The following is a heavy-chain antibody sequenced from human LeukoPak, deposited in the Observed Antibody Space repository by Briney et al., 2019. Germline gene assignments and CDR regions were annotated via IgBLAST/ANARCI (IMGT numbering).Heavy chain of an antibody. CDR1: GGSISDYH. V-gene: IGHV4-59*01. CDR3: ARGNAN. J-gene: IGHJ4*02. Sequence: SETLSLTCTVSGGSISDYHWSWIRQPPGKGLEWIGYISYSGSTNYNPSLKSRVTISLDTSKNQFFLKLSSVTAADTALYYCARGNANWGQGTLVTVSS. CDR2: ISYSGST.